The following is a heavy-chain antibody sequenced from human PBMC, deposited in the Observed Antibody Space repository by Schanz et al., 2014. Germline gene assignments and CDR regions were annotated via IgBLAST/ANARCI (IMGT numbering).Heavy chain of an antibody. CDR2: ISNDGSIK. J-gene: IGHJ4*02. CDR3: ARVHHYDPSGWGYFDY. V-gene: IGHV3-30*14. Sequence: QVQLLQFGGGVVQPGRSLRLSCAASGFTFSSYAMHWVRQAPGKGPEWVALISNDGSIKYYADSVEGRFTISRDISKNTLHLQVTSLRAEDTAVYYCARVHHYDPSGWGYFDYWGQGALVTVSS. D-gene: IGHD3-22*01. CDR1: GFTFSSYA.